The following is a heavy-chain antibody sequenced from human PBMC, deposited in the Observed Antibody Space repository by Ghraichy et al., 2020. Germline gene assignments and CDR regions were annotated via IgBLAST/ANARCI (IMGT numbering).Heavy chain of an antibody. CDR1: GGSIGSYY. CDR2: IYNSVNT. D-gene: IGHD2-2*01. Sequence: SETLSLTYTVSGGSIGSYYWSWIRQPPGKGLEWIGYIYNSVNTKYNPSLKSRVTISVDTSKNQFSLKLSSVTAADTAVYYCSRGASTSRWKYYYGMDVWGQGTTVTVSS. J-gene: IGHJ6*02. CDR3: SRGASTSRWKYYYGMDV. V-gene: IGHV4-59*12.